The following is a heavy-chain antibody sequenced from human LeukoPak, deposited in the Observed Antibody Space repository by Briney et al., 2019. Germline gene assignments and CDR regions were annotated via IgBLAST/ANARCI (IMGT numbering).Heavy chain of an antibody. J-gene: IGHJ6*03. CDR1: GFTFSTYG. CDR3: AKCLRSLDYYYYMDV. Sequence: PGGSLRLSCAASGFTFSTYGMHWVRQAPGKGLEWVTFIRYDGSNKYYADSVKGRFTISRDNSKSTLYLQINSLRAEDTAVYYCAKCLRSLDYYYYMDVWGKGTTVTVSS. CDR2: IRYDGSNK. V-gene: IGHV3-30*02. D-gene: IGHD3-16*01.